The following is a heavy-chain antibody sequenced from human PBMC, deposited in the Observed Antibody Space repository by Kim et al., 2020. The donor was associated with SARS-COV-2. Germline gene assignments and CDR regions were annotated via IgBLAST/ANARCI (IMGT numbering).Heavy chain of an antibody. J-gene: IGHJ4*02. Sequence: GGSLRLSCAASGFTFSSYSMNWVRQAPGKGLEWVSSISSSSSYIYYADSVKGRFTISRDNAKNSLYLQMNSLRAEDTAVYYCARVHRSVAGTIDYWGQGTLVTVSS. CDR2: ISSSSSYI. CDR3: ARVHRSVAGTIDY. CDR1: GFTFSSYS. V-gene: IGHV3-21*01. D-gene: IGHD6-19*01.